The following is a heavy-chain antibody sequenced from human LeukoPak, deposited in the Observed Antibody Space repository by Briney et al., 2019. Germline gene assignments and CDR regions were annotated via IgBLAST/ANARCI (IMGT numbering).Heavy chain of an antibody. CDR1: GFTFSSHA. J-gene: IGHJ4*02. Sequence: GGSLILSCGASGFTFSSHAMSWVRQAPGKGLEWVSGISGSGGTTSYADSVKGRFTISRDNSKNTLYMQMNSLRGEDTAVYYCVRDIIAVPVPMAFDYWGQGTLVTVSS. V-gene: IGHV3-23*01. D-gene: IGHD2-2*01. CDR3: VRDIIAVPVPMAFDY. CDR2: ISGSGGTT.